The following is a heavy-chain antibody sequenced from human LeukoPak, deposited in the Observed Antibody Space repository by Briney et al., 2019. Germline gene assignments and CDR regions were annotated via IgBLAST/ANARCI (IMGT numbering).Heavy chain of an antibody. J-gene: IGHJ5*02. CDR1: GYTFTSYG. CDR2: ISAYNGNT. D-gene: IGHD3-3*01. Sequence: EASVKVSCKASGYTFTSYGISWVRQAPGQGLEWMGWISAYNGNTNYAQKLQGRVTMTTDTSTSTAYMELRSLRSDDTAVYYCARVYRFFGEVSGVVDPWGQGTLVTVSS. V-gene: IGHV1-18*01. CDR3: ARVYRFFGEVSGVVDP.